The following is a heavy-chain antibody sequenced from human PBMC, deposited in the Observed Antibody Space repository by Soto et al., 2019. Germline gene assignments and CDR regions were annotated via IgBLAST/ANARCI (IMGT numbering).Heavy chain of an antibody. V-gene: IGHV1-46*03. D-gene: IGHD2-15*01. Sequence: ASVKVSCKASGYTFTSYYMHWVRQAPGQGLEWMGIINPSGGSTSYAQKFQGRVTMTRDTSTSTVYMELSSLRSEDTDVYYCARDPPHHIVVVVAANRGDDYWGQGTLVTVSS. CDR3: ARDPPHHIVVVVAANRGDDY. J-gene: IGHJ4*02. CDR2: INPSGGST. CDR1: GYTFTSYY.